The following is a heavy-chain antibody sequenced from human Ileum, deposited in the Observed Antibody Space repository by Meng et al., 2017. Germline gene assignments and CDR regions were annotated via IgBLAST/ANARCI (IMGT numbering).Heavy chain of an antibody. CDR2: MNLNSGNT. Sequence: ASVKVSCKASGYTFTSYDINWVRQATGQGLEWMGWMNLNSGNTGYAQKFQGRVTMTRDISISTAYMELSSLRSEDTAVYYCARDYGGSSGWFDPWGQGTRVTVSS. J-gene: IGHJ5*02. V-gene: IGHV1-8*01. CDR1: GYTFTSYD. CDR3: ARDYGGSSGWFDP. D-gene: IGHD4-23*01.